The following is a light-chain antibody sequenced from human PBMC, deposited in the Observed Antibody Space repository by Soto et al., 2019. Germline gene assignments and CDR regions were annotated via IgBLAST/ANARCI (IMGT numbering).Light chain of an antibody. CDR2: AAS. Sequence: IRMTQSPATLCASVGDRGTVTCRASQSISTYLNWYQQKPGKAPRLLIYAASSLQGGVPSRFSGSGSGTDFTLTISSLQPEDFTTYYCQQSYSIPITFGQGTRLEI. V-gene: IGKV1-39*01. CDR3: QQSYSIPIT. J-gene: IGKJ5*01. CDR1: QSISTY.